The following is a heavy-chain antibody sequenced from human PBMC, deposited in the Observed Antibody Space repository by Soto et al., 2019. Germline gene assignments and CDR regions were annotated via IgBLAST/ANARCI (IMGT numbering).Heavy chain of an antibody. CDR3: ARRGAGHYGYYYGMDV. CDR1: GYTFTSYG. J-gene: IGHJ6*02. CDR2: ISAYNGNT. Sequence: ASVKVSCKASGYTFTSYGISWLRQAPGQGLEWMGWISAYNGNTNYAQKLRGRVTMTADTSTSTAYMELRSLRSDDTAVYYCARRGAGHYGYYYGMDVWGQGTTVTVSS. D-gene: IGHD3-10*01. V-gene: IGHV1-18*01.